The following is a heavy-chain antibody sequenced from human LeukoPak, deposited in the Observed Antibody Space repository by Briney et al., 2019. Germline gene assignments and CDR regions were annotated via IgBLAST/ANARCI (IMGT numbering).Heavy chain of an antibody. CDR3: AGAYNYVWGSMPFDP. Sequence: SQTLSLTCAVSGGSISSGGCSWSWIRQPPGKGLEWIGHIYYSGSTNYNPSLKSRVTISIDTSKNQFSLKLSSVTAADTAVYYCAGAYNYVWGSMPFDPWGQGTLVTVSS. CDR2: IYYSGST. V-gene: IGHV4-61*08. CDR1: GGSISSGGCS. D-gene: IGHD3-16*01. J-gene: IGHJ5*02.